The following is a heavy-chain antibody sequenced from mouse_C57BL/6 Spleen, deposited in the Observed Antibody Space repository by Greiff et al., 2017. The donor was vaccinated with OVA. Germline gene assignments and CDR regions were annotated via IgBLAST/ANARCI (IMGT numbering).Heavy chain of an antibody. CDR3: ARERDGMYYFDY. V-gene: IGHV5-16*01. CDR2: INYDGSST. J-gene: IGHJ2*01. CDR1: GFTFSDYY. D-gene: IGHD3-3*01. Sequence: EVQRVESEGGLVQPGSSMKLSCTASGFTFSDYYMAWVRQVPEKGLEWVANINYDGSSTYYLDSLKSRFIISRDNAKNILYLQMSSLKSEDTATYYCARERDGMYYFDYWGQGTTLTVSS.